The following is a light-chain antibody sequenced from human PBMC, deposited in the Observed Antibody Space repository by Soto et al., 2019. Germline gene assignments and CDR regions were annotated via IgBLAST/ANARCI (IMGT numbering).Light chain of an antibody. CDR3: QQRSNWPPGYT. Sequence: EIVLTQSPATLSLSPGERATLSCRASQSVSRFLAWYQQKPGQAPRLLIYDASSRAIGIPARFSGSGSGTDFTLTISSLEPEDFAVYYCQQRSNWPPGYTFGQGTKQELK. V-gene: IGKV3-11*01. CDR1: QSVSRF. CDR2: DAS. J-gene: IGKJ2*01.